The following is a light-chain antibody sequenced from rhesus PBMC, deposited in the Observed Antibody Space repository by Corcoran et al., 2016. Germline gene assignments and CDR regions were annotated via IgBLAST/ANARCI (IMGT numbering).Light chain of an antibody. CDR3: QQRKTYPLT. Sequence: DIQLTQSPSSLSASVGDRVTITCRASQDISSFLAWYQQKPGKAPKLLISDASNLQSGVPSRFSGSGSGTDFTLPISCLQPEDFAVYCCQQRKTYPLTFGGGTRVEIK. V-gene: IGKV1-38*01. J-gene: IGKJ4*01. CDR2: DAS. CDR1: QDISSF.